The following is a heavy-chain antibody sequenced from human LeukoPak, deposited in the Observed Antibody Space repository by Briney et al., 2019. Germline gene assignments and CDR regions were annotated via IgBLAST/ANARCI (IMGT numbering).Heavy chain of an antibody. J-gene: IGHJ4*02. CDR1: GYSFTSYW. V-gene: IGHV5-51*01. CDR3: ARRSSSWFDY. CDR2: IYPGDSDV. Sequence: VESLEISCKGSGYSFTSYWIGWVRQTPGKGLEWMGIIYPGDSDVRYSPSFQGQVTISADKSISTAYLQWSSLKASDTAMYYCARRSSSWFDYWGQGTLVTVSS. D-gene: IGHD6-13*01.